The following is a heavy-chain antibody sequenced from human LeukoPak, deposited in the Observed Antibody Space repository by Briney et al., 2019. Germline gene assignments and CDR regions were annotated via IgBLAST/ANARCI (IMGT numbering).Heavy chain of an antibody. Sequence: GESLQISCKGTGDSFTNYWIGWVRQMPGKGLEWMVIIYPSDSDTRYSPSFQGQVTILADKSVSTAYLQWSSLKAWDTAMYYCARHKDVGSTIVAFDMWGQGTMVTVSS. CDR2: IYPSDSDT. CDR3: ARHKDVGSTIVAFDM. D-gene: IGHD1-26*01. V-gene: IGHV5-51*01. J-gene: IGHJ3*02. CDR1: GDSFTNYW.